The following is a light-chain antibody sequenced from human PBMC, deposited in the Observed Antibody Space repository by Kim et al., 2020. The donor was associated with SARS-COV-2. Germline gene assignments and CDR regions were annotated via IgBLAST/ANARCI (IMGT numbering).Light chain of an antibody. J-gene: IGLJ3*02. CDR3: TSWTSDSTLV. CDR1: SSDVGAYNF. V-gene: IGLV2-14*03. CDR2: DVN. Sequence: GQSITISCTGTSSDVGAYNFVSWYQQRPGKAPKLTIYDVNDRPSGVSNRFSGSESGNTASLTISGLQAEDEADYYCTSWTSDSTLVFGGGTKVTVL.